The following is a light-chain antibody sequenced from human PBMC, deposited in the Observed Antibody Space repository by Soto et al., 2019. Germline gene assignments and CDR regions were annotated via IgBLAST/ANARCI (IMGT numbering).Light chain of an antibody. CDR2: GAS. CDR1: QRFSSN. V-gene: IGKV3-15*01. Sequence: EILMTHSPATLSVSPGERATLSCRASQRFSSNLAWYQQQPGQAPRLLIYGASTRAPGIPARFSGSGSGTELSLTISSLQSEDFAVYYCQQYNNWPPWTFGQGTKVEIK. CDR3: QQYNNWPPWT. J-gene: IGKJ1*01.